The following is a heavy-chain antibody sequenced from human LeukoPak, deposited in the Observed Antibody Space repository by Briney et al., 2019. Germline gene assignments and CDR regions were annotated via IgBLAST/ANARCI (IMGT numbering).Heavy chain of an antibody. CDR1: RFTFNTYA. Sequence: GGSLRLSCVASRFTFNTYAVNWVRQAPGKGLEWVSAISGNGDITYYADSVRGRFTISRDNSKNTLYLQMNSLRAEDTAVYYCARVKRDCSGGSCYSYDYWGQGTLVIVSS. V-gene: IGHV3-23*01. J-gene: IGHJ4*02. CDR2: ISGNGDIT. D-gene: IGHD2-15*01. CDR3: ARVKRDCSGGSCYSYDY.